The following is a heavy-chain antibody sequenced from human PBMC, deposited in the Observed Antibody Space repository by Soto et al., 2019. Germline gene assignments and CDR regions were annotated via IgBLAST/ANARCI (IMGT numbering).Heavy chain of an antibody. CDR3: AHSVVVGLGYYFDY. CDR1: GDSVSSNTVA. D-gene: IGHD3-22*01. CDR2: TYYRSKWYD. V-gene: IGHV6-1*01. Sequence: PSPTLSLTCAISGDSVSSNTVAWNWIRQSPSRGLEWLGRTYYRSKWYDDYAESVKSRITINPDTSKNQVVLTMTNMDPVDTATYYCAHSVVVGLGYYFDYSGQGTLVTVSS. J-gene: IGHJ4*02.